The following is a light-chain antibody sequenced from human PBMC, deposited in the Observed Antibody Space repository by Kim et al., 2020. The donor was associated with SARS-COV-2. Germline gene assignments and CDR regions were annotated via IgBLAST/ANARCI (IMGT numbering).Light chain of an antibody. V-gene: IGLV2-11*01. CDR1: SSGVGSYNS. J-gene: IGLJ3*02. Sequence: QSVTISCTRTSSGVGSYNSVSWYHNRPGKAPKLMIYDVSERPSWVPDRFSGSKSGNTASLTTSGLQAEDEADYYCCSYAGTYTYWVFGGGTQLTVL. CDR3: CSYAGTYTYWV. CDR2: DVS.